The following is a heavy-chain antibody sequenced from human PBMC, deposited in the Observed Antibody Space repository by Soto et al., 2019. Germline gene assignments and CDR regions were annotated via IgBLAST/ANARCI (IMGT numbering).Heavy chain of an antibody. V-gene: IGHV3-11*01. Sequence: GGSLRLSCAASGFTFSDYYMSWIRQAPGKGLEWVSYISSSGSTIYYADSVKGRFTISRDNAKNSLYLQMNSLRAEDTAVYYCAREVAVAGTDAFDIWGQGTMVTVSS. J-gene: IGHJ3*02. CDR3: AREVAVAGTDAFDI. CDR2: ISSSGSTI. D-gene: IGHD6-19*01. CDR1: GFTFSDYY.